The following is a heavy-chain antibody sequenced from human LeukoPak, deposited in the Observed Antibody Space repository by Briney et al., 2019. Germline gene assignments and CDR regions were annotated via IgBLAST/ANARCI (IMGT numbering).Heavy chain of an antibody. Sequence: SVKVSCKASGYTFTSYGISWVRQAPGQGLEWMGRIIPILGIANYAQKFQGRVTITADKSTSTAYMELSSLRSEDTAVYYCARDNGYGDLLPGTYYFDHWGQGTLVTVSS. J-gene: IGHJ4*02. CDR1: GYTFTSYG. V-gene: IGHV1-69*04. D-gene: IGHD4-17*01. CDR2: IIPILGIA. CDR3: ARDNGYGDLLPGTYYFDH.